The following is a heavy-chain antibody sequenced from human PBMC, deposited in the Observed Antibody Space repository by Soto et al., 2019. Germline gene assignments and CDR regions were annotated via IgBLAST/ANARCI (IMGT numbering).Heavy chain of an antibody. V-gene: IGHV4-59*01. CDR1: GGSISSYY. D-gene: IGHD3-16*02. J-gene: IGHJ3*02. CDR3: ARVPKGLQLTLYDYIWGSYRYGTGAFDI. Sequence: SETLSLTCTVSGGSISSYYWSWIRQPPGKGLEWIGYIYYSGSTNYNPSLKSRVTISVDTSKNQFSLKLSSVTAADTAVYYCARVPKGLQLTLYDYIWGSYRYGTGAFDIWGQGTMVTVSS. CDR2: IYYSGST.